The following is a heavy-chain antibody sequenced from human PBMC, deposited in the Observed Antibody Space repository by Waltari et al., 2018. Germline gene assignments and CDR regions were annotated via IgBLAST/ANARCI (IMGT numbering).Heavy chain of an antibody. CDR3: ARDYCDRRNCHGMDV. Sequence: QVQLVESGGGVVQPGRSLRLSCAASELPFSSYAMHWVRQAPGKGLEWVAVISYNERNIYYVDSVRGRFTISRDNSKKMLYLQMNSLRAEDTAVYYCARDYCDRRNCHGMDVWGQGTTVTVSS. CDR1: ELPFSSYA. V-gene: IGHV3-30*04. CDR2: ISYNERNI. J-gene: IGHJ6*02. D-gene: IGHD3-22*01.